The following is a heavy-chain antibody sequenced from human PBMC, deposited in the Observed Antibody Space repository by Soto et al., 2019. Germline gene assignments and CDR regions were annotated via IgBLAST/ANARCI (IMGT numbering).Heavy chain of an antibody. D-gene: IGHD2-15*01. V-gene: IGHV1-69*15. CDR2: LIPIFDTS. CDR1: GGTFISYG. CDR3: ARDQGDAYGGTCFDS. Sequence: QVQLAQSGAEVKKPGSSVRVSCKASGGTFISYGISWVRQAPGHGLEWMGRLIPIFDTSNYAQKFHDRLIITADESTYIAYMELSSLRSDDTAGYYCARDQGDAYGGTCFDSWGQGTLVTVSS. J-gene: IGHJ4*02.